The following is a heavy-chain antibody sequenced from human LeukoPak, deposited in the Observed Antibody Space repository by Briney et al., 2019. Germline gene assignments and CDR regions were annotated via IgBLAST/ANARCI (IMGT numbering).Heavy chain of an antibody. J-gene: IGHJ4*02. V-gene: IGHV3-66*02. CDR1: GFTVSARY. CDR2: IHSSGTT. Sequence: GGSLRLSCAASGFTVSARYMNWVRQAPGKGLEWLSVIHSSGTTDYTDSVRGRFTISRYNSKNILYLQMNSLTTEDTAVYYCARSWDERLNFDYWGQGTLVTVSS. D-gene: IGHD1-1*01. CDR3: ARSWDERLNFDY.